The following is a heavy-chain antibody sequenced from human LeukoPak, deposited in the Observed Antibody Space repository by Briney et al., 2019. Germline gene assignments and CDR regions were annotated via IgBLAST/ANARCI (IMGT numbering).Heavy chain of an antibody. CDR3: ARVYAQRNWFDP. CDR2: IYYSGST. CDR1: GGSISSGGYY. J-gene: IGHJ5*02. D-gene: IGHD2-8*01. V-gene: IGHV4-31*03. Sequence: SQTLSLTCTVSGGSISSGGYYWSWIRQHPGKGLEWIGYIYYSGSTYYNPSLKSRVTISVDTSKNQFSLKLSSVTAADTAIYYCARVYAQRNWFDPWGQGTLVTVSS.